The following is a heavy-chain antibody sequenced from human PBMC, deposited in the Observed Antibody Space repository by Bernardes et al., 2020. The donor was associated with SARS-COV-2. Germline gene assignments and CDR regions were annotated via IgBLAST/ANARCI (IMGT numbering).Heavy chain of an antibody. CDR1: GGTFSSYA. J-gene: IGHJ5*02. CDR3: ARIAVAGTYLA. V-gene: IGHV1-69*04. CDR2: IIPILGIA. Sequence: SVKVSCKASGGTFSSYAISWVRQAPGQGLEWMGRIIPILGIANYAQKFQGRVTITADKSTSTAYMELSSLRSEDTAVYYCARIAVAGTYLAWGQGTLVTVSS. D-gene: IGHD6-19*01.